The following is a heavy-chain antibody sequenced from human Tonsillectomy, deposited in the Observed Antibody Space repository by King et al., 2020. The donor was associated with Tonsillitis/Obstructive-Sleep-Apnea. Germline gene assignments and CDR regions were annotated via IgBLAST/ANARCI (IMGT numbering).Heavy chain of an antibody. V-gene: IGHV4-31*03. J-gene: IGHJ5*02. Sequence: QLQESGPGLVKPSQTLSLTCTVSGVSISSGGYYWSWIRQHPGKGLEWIGYIYYSGSTSYNPSLKSRVTISVDTSKNQFSLKLSSVPAADTAVYYCARVLWGSYHFISWGQGTLVTVSS. CDR2: IYYSGST. CDR1: GVSISSGGYY. CDR3: ARVLWGSYHFIS. D-gene: IGHD3-16*02.